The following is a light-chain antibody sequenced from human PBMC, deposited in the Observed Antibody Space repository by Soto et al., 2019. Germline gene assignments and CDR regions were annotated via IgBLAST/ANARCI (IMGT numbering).Light chain of an antibody. V-gene: IGLV2-14*03. J-gene: IGLJ1*01. CDR3: SSYTSSRTRV. CDR2: DIR. Sequence: QSALTQPASVSGSPGQSITISCTGTSSDVGGYKYVSWYQQHPGKAPKLMIYDIRNRPSGVSNRFSGSKSGNTASLAISGLQAEDEADYYCSSYTSSRTRVFGTGTKVTVL. CDR1: SSDVGGYKY.